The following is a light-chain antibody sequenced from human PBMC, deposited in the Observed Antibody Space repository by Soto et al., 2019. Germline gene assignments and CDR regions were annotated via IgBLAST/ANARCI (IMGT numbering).Light chain of an antibody. J-gene: IGKJ1*01. CDR3: QQYGTSPWK. V-gene: IGKV3-20*01. Sequence: EIVLTQSPVTLSLCPVERATLSCRASQSVSSYLAWYQHKPGQAPRLLIYGASSRATGVPDRFSGSGSGTDFTLAISRLEPEDFAVYYCQQYGTSPWKFGQGTKVDIK. CDR1: QSVSSY. CDR2: GAS.